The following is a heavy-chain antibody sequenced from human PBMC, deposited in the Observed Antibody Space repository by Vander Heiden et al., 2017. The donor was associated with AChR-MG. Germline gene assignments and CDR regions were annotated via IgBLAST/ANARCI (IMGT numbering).Heavy chain of an antibody. CDR1: GFSLRTSGVG. Sequence: QITLKESGPTLVKPTQTLTLTCTFSGFSLRTSGVGVGWIRQPPGKALEWLALIYWDDNKRYSPSLKSRLTITKDTSKNQVVLTMTNMDPVDTATYYCARIDYDFWSGYSGYWGQGTLLTVSS. D-gene: IGHD3-3*01. V-gene: IGHV2-5*02. CDR2: IYWDDNK. CDR3: ARIDYDFWSGYSGY. J-gene: IGHJ4*02.